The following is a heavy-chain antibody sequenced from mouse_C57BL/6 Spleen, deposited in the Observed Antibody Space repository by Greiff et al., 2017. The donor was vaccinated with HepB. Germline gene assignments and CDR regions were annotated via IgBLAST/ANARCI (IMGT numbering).Heavy chain of an antibody. CDR3: AREDDGWLLGY. Sequence: EVQLQQSGPVLVKHGASVKMSCKASGYTFTDYYLNWVKQSHGKSLEWIGVINPYNGGTSYNQKFKGKATLTVDKSSSTAYMELNRLTSEDSAVYYCAREDDGWLLGYWGQGTTLTVSS. J-gene: IGHJ2*01. CDR1: GYTFTDYY. V-gene: IGHV1-19*01. CDR2: INPYNGGT. D-gene: IGHD2-3*01.